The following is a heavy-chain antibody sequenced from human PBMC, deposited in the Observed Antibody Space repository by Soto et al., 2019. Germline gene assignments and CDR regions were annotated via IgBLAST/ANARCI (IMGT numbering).Heavy chain of an antibody. Sequence: GGSLRLSCAASGFTFSSYGMHWVRQAPGKGLEWVAVISYDGSNKYYADSVKGRFTISRDNSKNTLYLQMNSLRAEDTAVYYCAKDREQQPPQYYFDYWGQGTLVTVSS. V-gene: IGHV3-30*18. J-gene: IGHJ4*02. CDR2: ISYDGSNK. CDR1: GFTFSSYG. D-gene: IGHD6-13*01. CDR3: AKDREQQPPQYYFDY.